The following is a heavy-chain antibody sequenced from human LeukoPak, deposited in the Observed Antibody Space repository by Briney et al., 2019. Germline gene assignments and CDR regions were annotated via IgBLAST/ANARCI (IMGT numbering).Heavy chain of an antibody. Sequence: GGSLRLSCAASGFTFNDYAMYWVRQAPGKGLEGVTLISYDGYDQSYADSVRGRFTISRDNSKNTLYLQMDSLRTEDTAVYYCARDFFPIVDSSWYEIGYWGQGTLVTVSS. CDR1: GFTFNDYA. CDR2: ISYDGYDQ. V-gene: IGHV3-30-3*01. CDR3: ARDFFPIVDSSWYEIGY. D-gene: IGHD6-13*01. J-gene: IGHJ4*02.